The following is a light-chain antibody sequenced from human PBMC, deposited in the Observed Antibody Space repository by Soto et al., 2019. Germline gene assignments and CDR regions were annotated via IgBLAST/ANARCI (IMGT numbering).Light chain of an antibody. CDR2: AAS. CDR3: QQLYSYPIT. V-gene: IGKV1-9*01. J-gene: IGKJ5*01. Sequence: DIQLIQSPSFLSASVGDRVTITCRASQGISSYLAWYQQEPGKAPKLLIYAASTLQSGVPSRFSGSGSGTEFTLTISSLQPEDSATYYCQQLYSYPITFGQGTRLEIK. CDR1: QGISSY.